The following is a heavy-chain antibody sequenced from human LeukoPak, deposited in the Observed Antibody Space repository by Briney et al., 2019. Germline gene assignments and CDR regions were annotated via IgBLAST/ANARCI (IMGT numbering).Heavy chain of an antibody. D-gene: IGHD3-3*01. J-gene: IGHJ6*02. Sequence: PSVKVSCKASGYTFTSYGISWVRQAPGQGLEWMGWISAYNGNTNYAQKLQGRVTMTTDTSTSTAYMELRSLRSDDTAVYYCARVLYYDFWSGYYPYGMDVWGQGTTVTVSS. CDR2: ISAYNGNT. CDR1: GYTFTSYG. CDR3: ARVLYYDFWSGYYPYGMDV. V-gene: IGHV1-18*01.